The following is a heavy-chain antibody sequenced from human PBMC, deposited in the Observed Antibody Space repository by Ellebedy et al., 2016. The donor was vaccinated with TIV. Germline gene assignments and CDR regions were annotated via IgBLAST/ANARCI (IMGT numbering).Heavy chain of an antibody. CDR2: ISWDGVST. CDR1: GFTFGDYN. V-gene: IGHV3-43*01. J-gene: IGHJ4*02. Sequence: PGGSLRLSCAASGFTFGDYNMHRVRQVPGKGLEWLSVISWDGVSTYYADSVKGRFTSSRDNSKKSLYLQMNSLTTEDTALYYCAKDGLGGREVSGDYYFDYWGQGTLVTVSS. CDR3: AKDGLGGREVSGDYYFDY. D-gene: IGHD2-21*02.